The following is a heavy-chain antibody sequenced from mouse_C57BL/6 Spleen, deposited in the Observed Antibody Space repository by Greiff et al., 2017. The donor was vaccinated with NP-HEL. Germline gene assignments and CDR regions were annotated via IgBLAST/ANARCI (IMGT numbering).Heavy chain of an antibody. CDR3: TTLYYDYDDAMDY. J-gene: IGHJ4*01. CDR2: IDPENGDT. V-gene: IGHV14-4*01. CDR1: GFNIKDDY. D-gene: IGHD2-4*01. Sequence: VQLKQSGAELVRPGASVKLSCTASGFNIKDDYMHWVKQRPEQGLEWIGWIDPENGDTEYASKFQGKATITADTSSNTAYLQLSSLTSENTAVYYCTTLYYDYDDAMDYWGQGTSVTVSS.